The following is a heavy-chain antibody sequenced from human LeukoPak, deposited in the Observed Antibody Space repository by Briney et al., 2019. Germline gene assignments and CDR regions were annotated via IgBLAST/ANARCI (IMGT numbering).Heavy chain of an antibody. Sequence: SETLSLTCAVYGGSFSGYYWSWIRQPPGKGPEWIGEINHSGSTNYNPSLKSRVTISVDTSKNQFSLKLSSVTAADTAVYYCARGFPTTYRPEGPYCSSTSCYPYFDYWGQGTLVTVSS. CDR3: ARGFPTTYRPEGPYCSSTSCYPYFDY. J-gene: IGHJ4*02. V-gene: IGHV4-34*01. CDR2: INHSGST. CDR1: GGSFSGYY. D-gene: IGHD2-2*01.